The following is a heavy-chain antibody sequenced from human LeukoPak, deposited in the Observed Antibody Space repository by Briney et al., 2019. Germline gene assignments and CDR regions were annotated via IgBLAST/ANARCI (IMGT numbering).Heavy chain of an antibody. J-gene: IGHJ4*02. CDR1: GGSISSYY. V-gene: IGHV4-59*01. CDR3: ARSYYGSERYGPQFDY. D-gene: IGHD3-10*01. Sequence: PSETLSLTCTVSGGSISSYYWSWIRQPPGKGLEWIGYIYYSGSTNYNPSLKSRVTISVDTSKNQFSLKLSSVTAADTAVYYCARSYYGSERYGPQFDYWGQGTLVTVSS. CDR2: IYYSGST.